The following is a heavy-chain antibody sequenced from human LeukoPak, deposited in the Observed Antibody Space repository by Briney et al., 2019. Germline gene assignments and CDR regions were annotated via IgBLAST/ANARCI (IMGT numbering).Heavy chain of an antibody. V-gene: IGHV4-39*01. CDR2: IYYSGST. J-gene: IGHJ5*02. CDR3: ARRDFWSGSNWFDP. Sequence: SSETLSLTCTVSGGSISSSSYYWGWIRQPPGKGLEWIGSIYYSGSTYYNPSLKSRVTISVDTSKNQFSLKLSSVTAADTAVYYCARRDFWSGSNWFDPWGQGTLVTVSS. D-gene: IGHD3-3*01. CDR1: GGSISSSSYY.